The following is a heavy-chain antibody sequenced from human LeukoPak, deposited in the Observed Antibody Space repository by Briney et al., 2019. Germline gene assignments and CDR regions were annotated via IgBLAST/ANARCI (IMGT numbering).Heavy chain of an antibody. V-gene: IGHV3-7*01. CDR3: ARATALNRFDP. CDR1: GFTYSSYW. J-gene: IGHJ5*02. CDR2: IKEDGSEK. D-gene: IGHD3-3*02. Sequence: GGSLRLSCAASGFTYSSYWMSWVRQAPGKGLEWVANIKEDGSEKHYVDSVKGRFTISRDNAKNSLYLQMNSLRVEDTAVYYCARATALNRFDPWGQGTLVTVSS.